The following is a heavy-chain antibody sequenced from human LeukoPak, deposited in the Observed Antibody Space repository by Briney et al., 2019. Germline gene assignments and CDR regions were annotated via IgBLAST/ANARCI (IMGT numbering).Heavy chain of an antibody. CDR2: INHSGST. CDR3: ARGAGIAAAGTDWFDP. D-gene: IGHD6-13*01. CDR1: GGSFSGYY. J-gene: IGHJ5*02. V-gene: IGHV4-34*01. Sequence: SETLSLTCAVYGGSFSGYYWSWIRQPPGKGLEWIGEINHSGSTNYNPSLKSRVTISVDTSKNQFSLKLSSVTAADTAAYYCARGAGIAAAGTDWFDPWGQGTLVTVSS.